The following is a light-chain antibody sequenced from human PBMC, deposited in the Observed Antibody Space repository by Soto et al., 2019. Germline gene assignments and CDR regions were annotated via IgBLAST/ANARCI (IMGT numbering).Light chain of an antibody. V-gene: IGLV2-14*01. CDR1: NSDVGDYDH. J-gene: IGLJ3*02. Sequence: QSALTQPASVSGSPGQSITISCTATNSDVGDYDHVSWYQQYPGKAPKLLIYEVSSRPSGVSSRFSGYKSANTAALTISGLQPEDEADYYCYSYITDSTGVFGGGTKLTVL. CDR3: YSYITDSTGV. CDR2: EVS.